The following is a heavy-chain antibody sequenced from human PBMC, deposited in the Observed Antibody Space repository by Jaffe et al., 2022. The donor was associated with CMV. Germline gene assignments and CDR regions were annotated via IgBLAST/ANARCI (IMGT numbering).Heavy chain of an antibody. Sequence: QITLKESGPTLVKPTQTLTLTCTFSGFSLSTGGMGVAWIRQPPGKALEWLALIYWNEDQRYSPSLKSRLTITKDTSTNQVVLIMTNMDPMDTATYFCVHNTGYDFGYKSNWYVGFDYWGQGTLVTVSS. CDR2: IYWNEDQ. V-gene: IGHV2-5*01. CDR1: GFSLSTGGMG. CDR3: VHNTGYDFGYKSNWYVGFDY. J-gene: IGHJ4*02. D-gene: IGHD5-12*01.